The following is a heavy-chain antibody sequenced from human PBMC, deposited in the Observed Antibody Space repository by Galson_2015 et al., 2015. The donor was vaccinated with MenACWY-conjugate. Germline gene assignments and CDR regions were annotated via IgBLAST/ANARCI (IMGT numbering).Heavy chain of an antibody. Sequence: AISGDSVSSNNIAWNWIRQSPSRGLEWLGRTYYKSKWYNDYAASVQSRVTINSDTSKNQISLHLNSVTPEDTAVYYCARETLYSSGWYQLDPWGQGTVVTVSS. CDR1: GDSVSSNNIA. V-gene: IGHV6-1*01. J-gene: IGHJ5*02. CDR2: TYYKSKWYN. D-gene: IGHD6-13*01. CDR3: ARETLYSSGWYQLDP.